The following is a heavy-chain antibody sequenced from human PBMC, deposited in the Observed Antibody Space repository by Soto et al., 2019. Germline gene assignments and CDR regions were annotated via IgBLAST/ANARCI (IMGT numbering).Heavy chain of an antibody. CDR2: ISGSGGST. Sequence: EVQLLESGGGLVQPGWSLRLSCAASGVTFSSYAMSWVRQAPGKGLEWVSAISGSGGSTYYADSVKGRFTISRDNSKNTLYLQMNSLRAEDTAVYYCAKGGLNYYGSGSYTQFDYWGQGTLVTVSS. V-gene: IGHV3-23*01. CDR1: GVTFSSYA. D-gene: IGHD3-10*01. J-gene: IGHJ4*02. CDR3: AKGGLNYYGSGSYTQFDY.